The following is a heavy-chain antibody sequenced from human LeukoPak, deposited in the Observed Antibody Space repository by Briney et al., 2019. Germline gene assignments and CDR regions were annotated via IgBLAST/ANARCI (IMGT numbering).Heavy chain of an antibody. CDR3: ARGGLGGAFDI. D-gene: IGHD3-16*01. V-gene: IGHV1-18*01. Sequence: ASVKVSCKASGYTFTNYGVSWVRQAPGQGLEWMGWISGYNGYTNYAQKFQFRVTMTTDTSTSTAYMELRSLTSDDTAVYYCARGGLGGAFDIWGQGTMVTVSS. J-gene: IGHJ3*02. CDR2: ISGYNGYT. CDR1: GYTFTNYG.